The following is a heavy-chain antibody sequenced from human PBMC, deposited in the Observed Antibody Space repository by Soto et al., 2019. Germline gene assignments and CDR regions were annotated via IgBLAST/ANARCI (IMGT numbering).Heavy chain of an antibody. Sequence: SETLSLTSTVSDGSISSYYWSWIRQPPGKGLEWIGYIYYSGSTNYNPSLESRLTISVDTSKNQFSLKLSSVTAADTAVYYCARIKTGGYSYGCFDFWGQGTPVTVSS. CDR2: IYYSGST. D-gene: IGHD5-18*01. J-gene: IGHJ4*02. CDR3: ARIKTGGYSYGCFDF. V-gene: IGHV4-59*01. CDR1: DGSISSYY.